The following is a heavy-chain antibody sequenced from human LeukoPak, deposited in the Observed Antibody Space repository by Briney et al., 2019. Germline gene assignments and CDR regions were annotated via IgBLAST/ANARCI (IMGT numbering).Heavy chain of an antibody. CDR1: GFPFSNAW. Sequence: GGSLRLFCGPCGFPFSNAWMSGVRQAPGKGLEGVGRIKSKTDGGTTDYAAPVKGRFTISRDDSKNTLYLQMNSLKTEDTAVYYCTTDRVGPDYYDSSGWNSYFDYWGQGTLVTVSS. J-gene: IGHJ4*02. CDR3: TTDRVGPDYYDSSGWNSYFDY. D-gene: IGHD3-22*01. V-gene: IGHV3-15*01. CDR2: IKSKTDGGTT.